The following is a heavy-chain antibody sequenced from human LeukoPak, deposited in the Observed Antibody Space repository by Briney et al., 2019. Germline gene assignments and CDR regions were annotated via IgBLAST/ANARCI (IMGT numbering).Heavy chain of an antibody. D-gene: IGHD3-3*01. CDR2: IHTSGST. CDR1: GGSTSNYF. J-gene: IGHJ4*02. V-gene: IGHV4-4*07. Sequence: SETLSLTCTVSGGSTSNYFCTWLRQSAGKGLEWIGRIHTSGSTNYNPSLKSRVSMSVDTSKNQFSLKLSSVTAANTAVYYCARDPEGHGYYFDYWGQGALVTVSS. CDR3: ARDPEGHGYYFDY.